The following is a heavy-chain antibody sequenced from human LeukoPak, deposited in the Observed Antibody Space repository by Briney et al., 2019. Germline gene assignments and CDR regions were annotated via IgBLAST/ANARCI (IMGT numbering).Heavy chain of an antibody. CDR3: AKGSCTGGVCYGSEAFDI. CDR2: ISGSGGST. D-gene: IGHD2-8*02. V-gene: IGHV3-23*01. CDR1: GFTFSSDA. J-gene: IGHJ3*02. Sequence: GGSLRLSCAASGFTFSSDAMSWVRQAPGKGLEAGSAISGSGGSTYYADSVKGRFTISRDNSKTTLYLQMNSLRAEDTAVYYCAKGSCTGGVCYGSEAFDIWGQGTMVTVSS.